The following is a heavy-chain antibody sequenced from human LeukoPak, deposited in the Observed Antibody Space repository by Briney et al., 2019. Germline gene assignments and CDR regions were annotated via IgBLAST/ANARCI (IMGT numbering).Heavy chain of an antibody. Sequence: QSGGSLRLSCAASGFTFSSFGMSWVRQAPGKGLEWVSAISASGGSTYYADSVKGRFTISRDNSNNTLFLEMSSLRVEDSAVYYCARKRRFGNYYYYGMDVWGQGTTATISS. J-gene: IGHJ6*02. CDR1: GFTFSSFG. V-gene: IGHV3-23*01. D-gene: IGHD3-3*01. CDR2: ISASGGST. CDR3: ARKRRFGNYYYYGMDV.